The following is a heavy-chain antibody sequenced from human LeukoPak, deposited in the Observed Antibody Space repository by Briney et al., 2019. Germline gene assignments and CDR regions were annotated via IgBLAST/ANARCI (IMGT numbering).Heavy chain of an antibody. D-gene: IGHD3-22*01. J-gene: IGHJ4*02. CDR2: ISGGST. Sequence: GGSLRLSCAASGFTFSSYAMSWVRQAPGKGLEWVSAISGGSTYYADSVKGRFTISRDNSKNTLYLQMNSLRAEDAAVYYCAKFFYYDSSGSPGWGQGTLVTVSS. CDR3: AKFFYYDSSGSPG. V-gene: IGHV3-23*01. CDR1: GFTFSSYA.